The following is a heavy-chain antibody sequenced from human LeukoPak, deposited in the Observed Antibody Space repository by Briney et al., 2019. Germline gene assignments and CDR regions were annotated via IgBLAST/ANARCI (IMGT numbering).Heavy chain of an antibody. D-gene: IGHD3-22*01. CDR2: IRSKANSYAT. V-gene: IGHV3-73*01. CDR3: TRPPDYYDSSGYYSHDY. CDR1: GVTFSGSA. J-gene: IGHJ4*02. Sequence: QPGGSLRLSCAASGVTFSGSAMHWVRQASGKGLEWVGRIRSKANSYATAYAASVKGRFTISRDDSKNTAYLQMNSLKTEDTAVYYCTRPPDYYDSSGYYSHDYWGQGTLVTVSS.